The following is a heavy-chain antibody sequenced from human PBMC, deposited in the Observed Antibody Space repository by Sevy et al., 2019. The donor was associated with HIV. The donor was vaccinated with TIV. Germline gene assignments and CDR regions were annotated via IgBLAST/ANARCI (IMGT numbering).Heavy chain of an antibody. CDR1: GFTFSDYY. V-gene: IGHV3-72*01. J-gene: IGHJ4*02. Sequence: GGSLRLSCATSGFTFSDYYMDWVRQAPGKGLEWVGRIRNKPNIYTTEYAASVKGRFNISRDDSKNSLYLQMNSLKTEDTAVYYCARVTAVAALYFDYWGQGTLVTVS. CDR3: ARVTAVAALYFDY. CDR2: IRNKPNIYTT. D-gene: IGHD6-19*01.